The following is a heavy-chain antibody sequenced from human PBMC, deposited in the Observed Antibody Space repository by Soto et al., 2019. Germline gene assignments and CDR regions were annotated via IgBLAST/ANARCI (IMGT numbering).Heavy chain of an antibody. CDR2: INHSGST. J-gene: IGHJ3*02. CDR1: GGSFSGYY. CDR3: ARPLAAAGTTNDDAFDT. V-gene: IGHV4-34*01. D-gene: IGHD6-13*01. Sequence: SETLSLTCAVYGGSFSGYYWSWIRQPPGKGLEWIGEINHSGSTNYNPSLKSRVTISVDTSKNQFSLKLSSVTAADTAVYYCARPLAAAGTTNDDAFDTWGQGTMVT.